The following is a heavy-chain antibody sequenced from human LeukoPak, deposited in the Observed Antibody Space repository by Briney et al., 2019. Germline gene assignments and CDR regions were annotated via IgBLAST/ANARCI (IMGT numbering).Heavy chain of an antibody. V-gene: IGHV1-69*01. CDR3: ARVDGYCSSTSCYSGRYDY. J-gene: IGHJ4*02. CDR2: IIPIFGTA. CDR1: GGTFSSYA. Sequence: SVKVSCKASGGTFSSYAISWVRQAPGQGLEWMGGIIPIFGTANYAQKFQGRVTITADESTSTAYMELSSLRSEDTAVYYRARVDGYCSSTSCYSGRYDYWGQGTLVTVSS. D-gene: IGHD2-2*01.